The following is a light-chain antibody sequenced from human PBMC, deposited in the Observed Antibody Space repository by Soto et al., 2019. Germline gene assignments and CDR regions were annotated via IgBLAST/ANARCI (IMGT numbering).Light chain of an antibody. CDR2: AAS. Sequence: DIQMMQSPSSLFASVGDSVTITCLASQSISSYLNWYQQKPGKAPKFLIYAASSLQSGVPSRFSGSGSGTDFTLTISSLQPEDFATYYCQQSYNTHLTLGPGTTVDIK. CDR1: QSISSY. CDR3: QQSYNTHLT. V-gene: IGKV1-39*01. J-gene: IGKJ3*01.